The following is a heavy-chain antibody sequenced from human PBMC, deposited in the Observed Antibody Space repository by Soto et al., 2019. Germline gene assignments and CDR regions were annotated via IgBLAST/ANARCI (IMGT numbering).Heavy chain of an antibody. D-gene: IGHD2-15*01. CDR2: IYYSGST. CDR1: GGSISSGGYY. J-gene: IGHJ4*02. Sequence: QVQLQESGPGLVKPSQTLSLTCTVSGGSISSGGYYWSWIRQHPGKGLEWIGYIYYSGSTYYNPSLKGGVTISVDTSKNQFSLKLSSVTAADTAVYYCAREGSCSGGSCYYFDYWGQGTLVTVSS. CDR3: AREGSCSGGSCYYFDY. V-gene: IGHV4-31*03.